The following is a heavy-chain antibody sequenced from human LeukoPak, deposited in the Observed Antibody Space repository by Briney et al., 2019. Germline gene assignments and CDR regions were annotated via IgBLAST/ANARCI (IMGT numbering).Heavy chain of an antibody. V-gene: IGHV4-59*12. CDR2: VYYTGNT. J-gene: IGHJ4*02. Sequence: PSETLSLTCTASGGSISTYYWSWIRQPPGKGLEWIGDVYYTGNTNYNPSLKSRFTISVDTSKNPFSLHLSCVTAADTAVYYCARVGRGHFDYWGQGTLVTVSS. CDR1: GGSISTYY. CDR3: ARVGRGHFDY.